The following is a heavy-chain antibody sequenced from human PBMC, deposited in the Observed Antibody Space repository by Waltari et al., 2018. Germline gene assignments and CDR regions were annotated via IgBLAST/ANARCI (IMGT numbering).Heavy chain of an antibody. CDR1: GVSITSNRHY. CDR3: ATYIGASVGTAAFDV. Sequence: QLQLQESGPRLVKPSETLSLIYSVSGVSITSNRHYWAWIRQSPGQGLAWIGTISYSGTTYISPSLKSRVSVSRDTSKNQVSLTLGSVTAADMAVYYCATYIGASVGTAAFDVWGQGTMVTVSS. CDR2: ISYSGTT. J-gene: IGHJ3*01. D-gene: IGHD5-12*01. V-gene: IGHV4-39*01.